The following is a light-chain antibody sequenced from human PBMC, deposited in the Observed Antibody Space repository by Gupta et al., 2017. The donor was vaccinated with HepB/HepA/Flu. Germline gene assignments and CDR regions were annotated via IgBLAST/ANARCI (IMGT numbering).Light chain of an antibody. CDR3: QHSFCF. CDR1: QSVSRSY. V-gene: IGKV3-20*01. J-gene: IGKJ3*01. Sequence: EIVLTQSPGTLSLSPGERATLSCRASQSVSRSYLAWYQQKPGQAPRLLIYGEASWATGIPVGVGGRHYGTYYTRNRRQLESEDCAGEYRQHSFCFFGHGTKVDIK. CDR2: GEA.